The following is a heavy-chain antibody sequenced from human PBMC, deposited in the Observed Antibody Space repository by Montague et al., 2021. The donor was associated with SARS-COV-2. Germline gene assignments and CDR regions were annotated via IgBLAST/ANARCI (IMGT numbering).Heavy chain of an antibody. CDR3: ARALVPEEWLFGGDYYYYMDV. CDR2: IYTSGST. V-gene: IGHV4-61*02. Sequence: TLSLTCTVSGGSISSGRYYWSWIRQPAGKGLEWIGRIYTSGSTNYNPSLKSRVTISVDTSKNQFSLKLSSVTAADTAVYYCARALVPEEWLFGGDYYYYMDVWGKGTTVTVSS. J-gene: IGHJ6*03. D-gene: IGHD3-3*01. CDR1: GGSISSGRYY.